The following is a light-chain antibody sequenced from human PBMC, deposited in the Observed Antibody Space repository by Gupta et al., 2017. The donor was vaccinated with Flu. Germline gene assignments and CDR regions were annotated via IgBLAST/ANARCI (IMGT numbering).Light chain of an antibody. CDR1: QTVGTN. CDR2: GAS. J-gene: IGKJ3*01. Sequence: EIVMTQFPLTLSVSPGERATLSCRASQTVGTNLAWYQQRPGLAPRLLIYGASMRATGIPARFSGSGAGTESTLTISSLQSEDFALYYCQQYSNWPMFTFGHGTKVDIK. CDR3: QQYSNWPMFT. V-gene: IGKV3-15*01.